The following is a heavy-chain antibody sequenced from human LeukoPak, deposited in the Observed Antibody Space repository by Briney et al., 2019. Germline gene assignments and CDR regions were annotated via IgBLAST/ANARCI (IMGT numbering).Heavy chain of an antibody. CDR3: AREDHSHSYGREYAFDI. Sequence: GGSLRLSCAASGFTFITYPMHWVRQALGKGLEWVAVTSHDESNKYYADAVKGRFTISRDNSNNTLYLQMNSLRAEDTAVYYCAREDHSHSYGREYAFDIWGQGTMVTVSS. V-gene: IGHV3-30-3*01. J-gene: IGHJ3*02. CDR2: TSHDESNK. D-gene: IGHD5-18*01. CDR1: GFTFITYP.